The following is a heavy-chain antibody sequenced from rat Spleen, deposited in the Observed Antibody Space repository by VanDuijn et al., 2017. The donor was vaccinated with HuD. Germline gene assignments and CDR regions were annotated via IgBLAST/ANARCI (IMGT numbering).Heavy chain of an antibody. Sequence: EVQLVESDGGLVQPGRSLKLSCAASGFTFSNYDMAWVRQAPTKGLEWVTSISRRSDRTYYRDSVKGRFTISRDYAKSTLFLQMNSLRSEDTATYYCASLNNYFDYWGQGVMVTVSS. J-gene: IGHJ2*01. V-gene: IGHV5S23*01. CDR2: ISRRSDRT. CDR3: ASLNNYFDY. CDR1: GFTFSNYD.